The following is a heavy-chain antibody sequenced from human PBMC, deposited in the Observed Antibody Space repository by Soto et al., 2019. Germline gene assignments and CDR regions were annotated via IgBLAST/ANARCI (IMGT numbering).Heavy chain of an antibody. D-gene: IGHD6-19*01. V-gene: IGHV3-74*01. J-gene: IGHJ4*02. CDR1: GFTLSSHG. CDR3: ARYGSGAGDY. CDR2: INTDGSVT. Sequence: EVQLVESGGGLVQPGGSLRLSCAASGFTLSSHGMYWVRQAPGKGLVWVSRINTDGSVTSYADSVKGRFTISRDNTKNTLFLLMNSLRTEDTAVYYCARYGSGAGDYWGQGTLVTVSS.